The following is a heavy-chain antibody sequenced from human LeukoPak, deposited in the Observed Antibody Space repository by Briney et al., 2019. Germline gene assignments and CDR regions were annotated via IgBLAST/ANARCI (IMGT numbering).Heavy chain of an antibody. J-gene: IGHJ4*02. CDR3: ARGITGTPYDY. CDR1: GYSISSGYY. CDR2: IYHSGST. D-gene: IGHD1-7*01. V-gene: IGHV4-38-2*01. Sequence: TTSETLSLTCAVSGYSISSGYYWGWIRQPPGKGLEWIGSIYHSGSTYYNPSLKTRVTISVDTSKNQFSLKLSSVTAADTAVYYCARGITGTPYDYWGQGTLVTVSS.